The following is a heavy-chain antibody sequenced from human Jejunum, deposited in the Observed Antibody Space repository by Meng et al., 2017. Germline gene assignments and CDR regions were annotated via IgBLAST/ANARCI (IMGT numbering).Heavy chain of an antibody. CDR3: ARYYGDSSRRSFGMDV. CDR1: GFTFSSYG. Sequence: GESLKISCAASGFTFSSYGMHWVRQAPGKGLEWVALIWFDGSNQNYADSVKGRFTISRDNSKNTLYLQMNSLRAEDTAVYYCARYYGDSSRRSFGMDVWGQGTTVTVSS. V-gene: IGHV3-33*01. D-gene: IGHD4-17*01. J-gene: IGHJ6*02. CDR2: IWFDGSNQ.